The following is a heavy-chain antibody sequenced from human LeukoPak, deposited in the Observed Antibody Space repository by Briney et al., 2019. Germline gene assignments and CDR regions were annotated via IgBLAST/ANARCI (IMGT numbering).Heavy chain of an antibody. J-gene: IGHJ5*02. CDR1: GGSISSGDYY. Sequence: SETLSLTCTVSGGSISSGDYYWSWIRQPPGKGLEWIGYIYYSGSTYYNPSLKSRVTIPVDTSKNQFSLKLSSVTAADTAVYYCARFYPPTHPFDPWGQGTLVTVSS. CDR3: ARFYPPTHPFDP. V-gene: IGHV4-30-4*08. CDR2: IYYSGST.